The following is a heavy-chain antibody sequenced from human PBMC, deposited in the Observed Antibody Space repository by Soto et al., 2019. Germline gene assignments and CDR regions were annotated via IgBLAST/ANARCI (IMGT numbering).Heavy chain of an antibody. J-gene: IGHJ6*02. D-gene: IGHD3-9*01. CDR1: GYTFTSYG. CDR2: ISAYNGNT. CDR3: ARRLRYFDWLSTGGGGMDV. V-gene: IGHV1-18*01. Sequence: GASVKVSCKASGYTFTSYGISWVLQAPGQGLEWMGWISAYNGNTNYAQKLQGRVTMTTDTSTSTAYMELRSLRSDDAAVYYCARRLRYFDWLSTGGGGMDVWGQGTTVTVSS.